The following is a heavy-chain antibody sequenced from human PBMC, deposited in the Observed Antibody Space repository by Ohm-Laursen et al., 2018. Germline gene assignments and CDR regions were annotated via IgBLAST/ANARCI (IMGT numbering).Heavy chain of an antibody. CDR1: GFTVSSYE. CDR3: ARANYYDSSGSDAFDI. J-gene: IGHJ3*02. CDR2: ISNSGSAI. V-gene: IGHV3-48*03. D-gene: IGHD3-22*01. Sequence: SLRLSCTASGFTVSSYEMSWVRQAPGMGLEWVSHISNSGSAIRYADSVKGRFTVSRDNAKNSLYLQMNSLRAEDTAVYYCARANYYDSSGSDAFDIWGQGTMVTVSS.